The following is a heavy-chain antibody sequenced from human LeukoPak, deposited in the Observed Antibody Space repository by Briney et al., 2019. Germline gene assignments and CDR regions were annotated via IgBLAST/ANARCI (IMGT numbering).Heavy chain of an antibody. D-gene: IGHD3-22*01. CDR1: GFTFNSYG. CDR3: TKAKGQSWLFSHY. CDR2: IQYDGSNK. V-gene: IGHV3-30*02. J-gene: IGHJ4*02. Sequence: GGSLRLSCAASGFTFNSYGMNCVRQAPGKGLEWVAFIQYDGSNKYYADSVKGRFTVSRDNSKSTVYLQMNDLRGEDTAVYYCTKAKGQSWLFSHYWGRGTLVTVSS.